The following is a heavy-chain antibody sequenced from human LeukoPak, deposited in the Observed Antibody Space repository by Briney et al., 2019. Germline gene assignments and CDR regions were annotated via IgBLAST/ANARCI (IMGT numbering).Heavy chain of an antibody. CDR3: TSDPGEIIVATKFHY. V-gene: IGHV1-18*01. CDR1: GYTFTNYG. D-gene: IGHD5-12*01. J-gene: IGHJ4*02. CDR2: ISGYNGDT. Sequence: ASVKVSCKASGYTFTNYGISLVREAPGQGLEWMGGISGYNGDTSYAQKVQGRVTMTTDTSTITANIELRTLRSDDTAMYYRTSDPGEIIVATKFHYWGQGTLVTVSS.